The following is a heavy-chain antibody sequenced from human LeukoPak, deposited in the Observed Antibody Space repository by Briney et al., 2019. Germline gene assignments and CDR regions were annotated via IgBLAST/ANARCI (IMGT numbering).Heavy chain of an antibody. CDR2: IYPGGNI. CDR1: EVTVTNNY. Sequence: GGSLRLSCAASEVTVTNNYMSWVRQAPGKGLQWVSVIYPGGNIYYADSVKGRFIISRDNSKNTLSLQMNSLTADDTAVYYCVRGPRYYDDSGFHYGVFDIWGQGTLVTVSS. J-gene: IGHJ3*02. D-gene: IGHD3-22*01. CDR3: VRGPRYYDDSGFHYGVFDI. V-gene: IGHV3-53*01.